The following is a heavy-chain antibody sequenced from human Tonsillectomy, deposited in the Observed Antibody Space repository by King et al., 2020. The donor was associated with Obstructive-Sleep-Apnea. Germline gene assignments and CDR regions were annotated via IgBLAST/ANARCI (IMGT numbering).Heavy chain of an antibody. CDR3: ARQVGATLFDY. CDR2: ISIRSSYR. D-gene: IGHD1-26*01. CDR1: GFTFSDYY. J-gene: IGHJ4*02. V-gene: IGHV3-11*06. Sequence: VQLVESGGGLVKPGGSLRLSCAASGFTFSDYYMSWIRQAPGKGLVWVLSISIRSSYRNYADPVKGRFTISRDNAKNSLYLQMNSLRAEDTAVYYCARQVGATLFDYWGQGTLVTVSS.